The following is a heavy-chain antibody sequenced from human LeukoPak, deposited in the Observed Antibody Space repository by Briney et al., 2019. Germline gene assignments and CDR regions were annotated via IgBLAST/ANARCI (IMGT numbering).Heavy chain of an antibody. J-gene: IGHJ4*02. Sequence: PGGSLRLSCAASGFTFSGSGIHWVRQASGKGLEWVGRIRSKANSYATAYAASVKGRFTISRDDSKNTAYLEMNSLKTEDTAVYYCTRDYCDVPRRANDYWGQGTLVTVSS. D-gene: IGHD3-22*01. CDR1: GFTFSGSG. CDR3: TRDYCDVPRRANDY. CDR2: IRSKANSYAT. V-gene: IGHV3-73*01.